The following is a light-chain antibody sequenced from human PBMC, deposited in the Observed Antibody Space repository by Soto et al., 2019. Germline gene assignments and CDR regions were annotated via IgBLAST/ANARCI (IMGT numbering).Light chain of an antibody. J-gene: IGKJ5*01. CDR1: QSISNS. V-gene: IGKV3-11*01. CDR3: QQRINWPLT. Sequence: EIVLTQPPATLSLSPGERATLSCRASQSISNSLAWYQHKPGQAPRLLIYDASNRATGIPTRFSGSGSETDFTLTLSSLEPESFAVYYCQQRINWPLTFGQGTRLGIK. CDR2: DAS.